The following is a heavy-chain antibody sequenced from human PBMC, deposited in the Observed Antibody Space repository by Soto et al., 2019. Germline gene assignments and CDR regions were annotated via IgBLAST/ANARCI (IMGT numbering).Heavy chain of an antibody. CDR2: IGTAGDT. J-gene: IGHJ3*02. Sequence: GGSVRLSCAGSGFTFSSYDMHWVRQATGKGLEWVSAIGTAGDTYYPGSVKGRFTISRENAKNSLYLQMNSLRAGDTAVYYCARGLVNHDAFDIWGQGTMVTVS. D-gene: IGHD3-9*01. CDR1: GFTFSSYD. CDR3: ARGLVNHDAFDI. V-gene: IGHV3-13*01.